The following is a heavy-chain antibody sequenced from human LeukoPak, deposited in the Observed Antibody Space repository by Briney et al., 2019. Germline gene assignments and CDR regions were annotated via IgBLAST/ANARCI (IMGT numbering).Heavy chain of an antibody. J-gene: IGHJ5*02. V-gene: IGHV3-74*01. CDR2: ISFDGSDA. CDR1: GFTFSGFW. CDR3: AVSNWMVP. Sequence: PGGSLRLSCAASGFTFSGFWMRWVRQAPGKGLVWVSCISFDGSDATYADSVKGRFTISRDNAKNTLHLQMDSLTVEDTAVYYCAVSNWMVPWGQGTLVTVSS.